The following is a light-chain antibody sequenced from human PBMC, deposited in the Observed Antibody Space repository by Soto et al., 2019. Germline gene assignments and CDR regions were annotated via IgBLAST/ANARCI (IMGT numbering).Light chain of an antibody. CDR1: QSVSAK. Sequence: EVVMTQSPATLSVSPGEGATLSCRASQSVSAKVAWFQQQPGQPPRLLIYDASTRAPGIPTRFSGSGSGTEFTLTISSLQPEDFAVYYCQQNNNWPRTFGQGTKVEFK. CDR2: DAS. CDR3: QQNNNWPRT. J-gene: IGKJ1*01. V-gene: IGKV3-15*01.